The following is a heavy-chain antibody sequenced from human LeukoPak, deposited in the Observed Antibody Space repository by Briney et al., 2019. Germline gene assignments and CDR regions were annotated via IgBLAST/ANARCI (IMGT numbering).Heavy chain of an antibody. CDR2: INHSGST. CDR3: ASLRTGDFDY. D-gene: IGHD3-10*01. V-gene: IGHV4-34*01. CDR1: GGSISSYY. Sequence: SETLSLTCTVSGGSISSYYWSWIRQPAGKGLEWIGEINHSGSTNYNPSLKSRVTISVDTSKNQFSLKLSSVTAADTAVYYCASLRTGDFDYWGQGALVTVSS. J-gene: IGHJ4*02.